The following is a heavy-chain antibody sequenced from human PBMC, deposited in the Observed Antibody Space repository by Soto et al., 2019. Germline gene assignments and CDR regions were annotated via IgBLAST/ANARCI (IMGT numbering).Heavy chain of an antibody. CDR2: IYHSGST. CDR1: GGSISSGGYS. V-gene: IGHV4-30-2*01. D-gene: IGHD3-22*01. CDR3: ARGGRDSSGYYGFDY. Sequence: SETLSLTCAVSGGSISSGGYSWSWIRQPPGKGLEWIWYIYHSGSTYYNPSLKSRVTISVDRSKNQFSLKLSSVTAADTAVYYCARGGRDSSGYYGFDYWGQGTLVTVSS. J-gene: IGHJ4*02.